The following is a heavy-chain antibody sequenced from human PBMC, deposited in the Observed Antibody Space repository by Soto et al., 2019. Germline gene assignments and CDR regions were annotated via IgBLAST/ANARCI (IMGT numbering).Heavy chain of an antibody. D-gene: IGHD2-2*01. CDR3: ARDPSEGRVGNWFES. CDR2: ISSSTSYV. J-gene: IGHJ5*01. CDR1: GFTFSRYG. V-gene: IGHV3-21*06. Sequence: GGSLRLSCAASGFTFSRYGMNWLRQAPGKGLEWVASISSSTSYVCYADSVKGRFSTSRDNAKNILYLEMYGLRTEDTAVYYCARDPSEGRVGNWFESWGQGTLVTVSS.